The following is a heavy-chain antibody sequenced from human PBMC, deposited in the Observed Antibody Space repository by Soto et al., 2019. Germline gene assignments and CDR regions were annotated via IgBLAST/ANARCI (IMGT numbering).Heavy chain of an antibody. D-gene: IGHD5-18*01. CDR2: ISGSGGST. V-gene: IGHV3-23*01. CDR3: AKAMDTAMVPPWYGMDV. Sequence: EVQLLESGGGLVQPGGSLRLSCAASGFTFSSYAMSWVRQAPGKGLEWVSAISGSGGSTYYADSVKGRFTISRDNSKNTLYLQMNSLRAEDTAVYYCAKAMDTAMVPPWYGMDVWGQGTTVTVSS. CDR1: GFTFSSYA. J-gene: IGHJ6*02.